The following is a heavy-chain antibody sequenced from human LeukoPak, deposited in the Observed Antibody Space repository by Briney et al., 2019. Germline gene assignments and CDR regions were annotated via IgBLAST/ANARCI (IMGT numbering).Heavy chain of an antibody. CDR1: GFAFSSYA. D-gene: IGHD7-27*01. CDR2: ISSSGDDT. Sequence: GGSLTLSCAASGFAFSSYAMSWVRQAPGKGLEYISAISSSGDDTLYADSVKGRFTISRDNFKNTLYLQMNSLRAEDTAVYYCAKGQTWASVYFDSWGQGTLVTVSS. V-gene: IGHV3-23*01. J-gene: IGHJ4*02. CDR3: AKGQTWASVYFDS.